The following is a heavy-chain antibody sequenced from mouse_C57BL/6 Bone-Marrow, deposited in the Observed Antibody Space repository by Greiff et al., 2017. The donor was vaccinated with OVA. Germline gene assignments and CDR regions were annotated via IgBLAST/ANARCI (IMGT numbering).Heavy chain of an antibody. CDR1: GYTFTSYG. Sequence: QVQLKESGAELARPGASVKLSCKASGYTFTSYGISWVKQRTGQGLEWIGEIYPRSGNTYYNEKFKGKATLTADKSSSTAYMELRSLTSEDSAVYVCAMECYLEGAYYVDYGGQGNALTVTA. D-gene: IGHD5-5*01. CDR3: AMECYLEGAYYVDY. CDR2: IYPRSGNT. J-gene: IGHJ2*01. V-gene: IGHV1-81*01.